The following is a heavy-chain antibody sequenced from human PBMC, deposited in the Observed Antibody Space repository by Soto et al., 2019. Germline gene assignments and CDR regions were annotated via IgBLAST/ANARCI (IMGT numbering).Heavy chain of an antibody. CDR2: INHSGST. Sequence: QVQLQQWGAGLLKPSETLSLTCAVYGGSFSGYYWSWIRQPPGKGLEWIGEINHSGSTNYNPSLKSRVTISLDTSKNQFSLKLSSVTAADTAVYYCATCGSSGYYGSGSYSWFDPWGQGTLVTVSS. CDR3: ATCGSSGYYGSGSYSWFDP. J-gene: IGHJ5*02. CDR1: GGSFSGYY. D-gene: IGHD3-10*01. V-gene: IGHV4-34*01.